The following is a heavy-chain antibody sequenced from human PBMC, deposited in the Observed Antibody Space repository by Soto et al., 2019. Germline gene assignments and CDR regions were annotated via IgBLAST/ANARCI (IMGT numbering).Heavy chain of an antibody. V-gene: IGHV1-2*02. CDR2: INPNSGDT. J-gene: IGHJ4*02. Sequence: ASVKVSCKASGYTFTGYYIHWVRQAPGQGLEWMGWINPNSGDTNFAQKFQGRVTMTRDTSISTAYMELSRLRSDDTAVYYCARDDCSGGSCEALDYWGQGTPVTVSS. D-gene: IGHD2-15*01. CDR1: GYTFTGYY. CDR3: ARDDCSGGSCEALDY.